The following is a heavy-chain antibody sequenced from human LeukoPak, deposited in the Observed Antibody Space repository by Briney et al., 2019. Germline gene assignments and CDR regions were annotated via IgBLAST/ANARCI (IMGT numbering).Heavy chain of an antibody. CDR3: ASAGYYDSSGYYYGDDAFDI. V-gene: IGHV3-74*01. J-gene: IGHJ3*02. CDR1: GFTFSSYW. CDR2: INSDGSST. Sequence: GGSLRLSCAASGFTFSSYWMHWVRQAPGKGLVWVSRINSDGSSTSYADSVKGRFTISRDNAKNTLYLQMNSLRAEDTAVYYCASAGYYDSSGYYYGDDAFDIWGQGTMVTVSS. D-gene: IGHD3-22*01.